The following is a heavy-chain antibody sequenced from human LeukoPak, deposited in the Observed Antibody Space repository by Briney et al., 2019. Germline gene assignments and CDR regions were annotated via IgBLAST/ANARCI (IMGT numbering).Heavy chain of an antibody. Sequence: GGSLRLSCAASGFSFSAYPMGWVRQAPGKGLQWLSGISASGDVTFHADRVKGRFAIFRDNSKNTLYLQMTGLRAGDTAEYYCAKSLFTSATGTGRAFHIWGQGTMVTVSS. CDR2: ISASGDVT. V-gene: IGHV3-23*01. J-gene: IGHJ3*02. CDR1: GFSFSAYP. D-gene: IGHD1-1*01. CDR3: AKSLFTSATGTGRAFHI.